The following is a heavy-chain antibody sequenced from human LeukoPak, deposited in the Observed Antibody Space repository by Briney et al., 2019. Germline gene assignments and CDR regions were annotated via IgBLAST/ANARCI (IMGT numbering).Heavy chain of an antibody. CDR2: ISYDGSNK. CDR3: AKEAREGGLGFDY. D-gene: IGHD3-16*01. V-gene: IGHV3-30*18. Sequence: GGSLRLSCAASGFTFSSYGMHWVRQAPGKGLEWVAVISYDGSNKYYADSVKGRFTISRDNSKNTLYLQMNSLRAEDTAVYYCAKEAREGGLGFDYWGPGTPVTVSS. J-gene: IGHJ4*02. CDR1: GFTFSSYG.